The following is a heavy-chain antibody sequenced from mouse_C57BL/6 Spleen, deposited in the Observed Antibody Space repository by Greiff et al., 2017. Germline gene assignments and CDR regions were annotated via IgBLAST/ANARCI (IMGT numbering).Heavy chain of an antibody. D-gene: IGHD2-3*01. V-gene: IGHV1-82*01. J-gene: IGHJ2*01. CDR3: ARYYDGYYVFDY. CDR1: GYAFSSSW. Sequence: VQLQQSGPELVKPGASVKISCKASGYAFSSSWMNWVKQRPGKGLEWIGRIYPGDGDTNYNGKFKGKATLTADKSSSTAYVQLSSLTSEDSAVYFYARYYDGYYVFDYWGQGTTLTVSS. CDR2: IYPGDGDT.